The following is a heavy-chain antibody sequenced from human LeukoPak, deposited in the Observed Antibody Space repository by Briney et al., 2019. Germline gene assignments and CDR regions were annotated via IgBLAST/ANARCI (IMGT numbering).Heavy chain of an antibody. Sequence: SVKVSCKTSGLTFSSSAIQWVRQARGQPLEWIGWIVVGRGEAKYAQKLQGRVTITSDLSTSTAYMELSSLRSEDTAVYYCAAETYSDSCCWFDPWGQGTLVTVSS. J-gene: IGHJ5*02. CDR1: GLTFSSSA. V-gene: IGHV1-58*02. CDR2: IVVGRGEA. D-gene: IGHD2-21*02. CDR3: AAETYSDSCCWFDP.